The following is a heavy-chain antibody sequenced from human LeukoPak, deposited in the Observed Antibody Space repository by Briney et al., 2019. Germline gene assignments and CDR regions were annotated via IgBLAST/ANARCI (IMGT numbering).Heavy chain of an antibody. CDR3: ARAIRKNYFDY. D-gene: IGHD2/OR15-2a*01. CDR1: GFTFSDYN. Sequence: PGGSLRLSCGVSGFTFSDYNMNRVRQAPGKGVEWSSYISSGSVTIAYAGSVKGLFTISRDNAKNSLYLQMNSLRAEDTAVYYCARAIRKNYFDYWGQGTLVTVSS. CDR2: ISSGSVTI. J-gene: IGHJ4*02. V-gene: IGHV3-48*01.